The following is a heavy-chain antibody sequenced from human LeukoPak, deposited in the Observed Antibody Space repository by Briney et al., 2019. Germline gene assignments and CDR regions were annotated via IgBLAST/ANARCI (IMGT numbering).Heavy chain of an antibody. CDR2: ISWNSGSI. Sequence: PGRSLRLSCAASGFSFDDYAMHWVRQAPGKGLEWVSCISWNSGSIAYADSVKGRFTISRDNAKNSLYLQMNSLRAEDTALYYCAKTIFGSPYYYCGMDVWGQGTTVTVSS. D-gene: IGHD3-3*01. V-gene: IGHV3-9*01. J-gene: IGHJ6*02. CDR3: AKTIFGSPYYYCGMDV. CDR1: GFSFDDYA.